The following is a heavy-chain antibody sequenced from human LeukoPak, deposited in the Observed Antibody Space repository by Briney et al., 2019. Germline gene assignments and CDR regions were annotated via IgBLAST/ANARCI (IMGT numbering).Heavy chain of an antibody. J-gene: IGHJ4*02. CDR1: GGSISSGDYY. CDR3: ARDTAWGSGSYKGERYYFDY. CDR2: IYYSGST. V-gene: IGHV4-30-4*01. D-gene: IGHD3-10*01. Sequence: PSETLSLTCTVSGGSISSGDYYWSWIRQPPGKGLEWIGYIYYSGSTYYNPSLKSRVTISVDTSKNQFSLKLSSVTAADTAVYYCARDTAWGSGSYKGERYYFDYWGQGTLVTVSS.